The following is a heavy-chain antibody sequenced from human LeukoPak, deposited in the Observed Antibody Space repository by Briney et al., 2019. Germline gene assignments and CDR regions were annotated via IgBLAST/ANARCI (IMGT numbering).Heavy chain of an antibody. J-gene: IGHJ4*02. CDR2: ISYDGYNK. D-gene: IGHD4-11*01. V-gene: IGHV3-30*18. CDR1: GFTFSSYG. CDR3: AKGYSNYLDY. Sequence: GGSLRLSCAASGFTFSSYGIHWVRQAPGKGLEWVAGISYDGYNKNYADSVKGRFTISRDNSKNTLYLQMNSLRAEDTAVYYCAKGYSNYLDYWGQGTPVTVSS.